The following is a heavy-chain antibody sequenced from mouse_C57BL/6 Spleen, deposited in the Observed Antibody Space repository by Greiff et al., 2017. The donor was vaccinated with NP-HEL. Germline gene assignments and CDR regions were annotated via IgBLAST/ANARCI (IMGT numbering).Heavy chain of an antibody. V-gene: IGHV1-81*01. CDR2: IYPRSGNT. CDR3: ARFHTGTGFDY. Sequence: QVQLQQSGAELARPGASVKLSCKASGYTFTSYGISWVKQRTGQGLEWIGEIYPRSGNTYYNEKFKGKATLTADKSSSTVYMQLRSLTSEDSAVYFCARFHTGTGFDYWGQGTTLTVSS. D-gene: IGHD4-1*01. CDR1: GYTFTSYG. J-gene: IGHJ2*01.